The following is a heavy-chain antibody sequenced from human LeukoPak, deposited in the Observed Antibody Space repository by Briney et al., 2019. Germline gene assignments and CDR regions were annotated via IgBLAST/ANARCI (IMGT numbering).Heavy chain of an antibody. V-gene: IGHV3-21*01. J-gene: IGHJ4*02. CDR3: AREELSY. Sequence: GGSLRLSCAASGFTFSSYNMNWVHQAPGKGLEWVSSISRSSDYIYYADSVKGRFTISRDNAKNSLYLQMNSLRAEDTAVYYCAREELSYWGQGTLVTVSS. CDR2: ISRSSDYI. CDR1: GFTFSSYN. D-gene: IGHD1-26*01.